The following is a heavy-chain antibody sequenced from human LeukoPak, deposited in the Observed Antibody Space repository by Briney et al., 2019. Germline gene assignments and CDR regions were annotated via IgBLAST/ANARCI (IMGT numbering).Heavy chain of an antibody. CDR2: ISGDSKYI. CDR3: ARAWELLLFDY. D-gene: IGHD1-26*01. Sequence: GGSLRLSCAGSGFTFSRYTFNWVRQAPGRGLEWVSAISGDSKYIYYTDSVKGRFTISRDNAKNSLYLQMNSLRAEDTAVYYCARAWELLLFDYWGQGTLVTVSS. CDR1: GFTFSRYT. V-gene: IGHV3-21*01. J-gene: IGHJ4*02.